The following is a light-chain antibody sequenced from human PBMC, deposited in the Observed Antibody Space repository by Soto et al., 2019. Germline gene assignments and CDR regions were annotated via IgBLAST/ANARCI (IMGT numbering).Light chain of an antibody. V-gene: IGKV1-39*01. J-gene: IGKJ1*01. CDR2: AAS. CDR1: QSIDKY. Sequence: DLQMTQSPSSLSASVGERVTITCRASQSIDKYLNWYQHKPGKAPYLLIYAASHLRSGVPTRFSGSGTGTSFTLTISSLQYEDLATYYCQQSYSSPGTFGRGTKVEL. CDR3: QQSYSSPGT.